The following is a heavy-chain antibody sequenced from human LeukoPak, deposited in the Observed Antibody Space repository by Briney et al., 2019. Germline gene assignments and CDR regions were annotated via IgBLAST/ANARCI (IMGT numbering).Heavy chain of an antibody. Sequence: GGSLRLSCAASGFIVSSNYMSWVRQAPGKGLEWVSIIYSGGSTFYADSVKGRFTISGHNSKNTLDLQMNPLRAEDTAVYYCARVRIGWYLDLWGRGTLVTVSS. D-gene: IGHD2-15*01. V-gene: IGHV3-53*04. J-gene: IGHJ2*01. CDR2: IYSGGST. CDR1: GFIVSSNY. CDR3: ARVRIGWYLDL.